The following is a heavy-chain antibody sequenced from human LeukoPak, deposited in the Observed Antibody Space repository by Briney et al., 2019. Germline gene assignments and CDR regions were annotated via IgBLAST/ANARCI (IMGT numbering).Heavy chain of an antibody. V-gene: IGHV4-59*01. Sequence: PSETLSLTCTVSGGSISSYYWSWIRQPPGKGLEWIGYIYYSGSTNYNPSLKSRVTTSVDTSKNQFSLKLSSVTAADTAVYYCARVRLYYSNYVLPDFDYWGQGTLVTVSS. J-gene: IGHJ4*02. CDR3: ARVRLYYSNYVLPDFDY. CDR1: GGSISSYY. D-gene: IGHD4-11*01. CDR2: IYYSGST.